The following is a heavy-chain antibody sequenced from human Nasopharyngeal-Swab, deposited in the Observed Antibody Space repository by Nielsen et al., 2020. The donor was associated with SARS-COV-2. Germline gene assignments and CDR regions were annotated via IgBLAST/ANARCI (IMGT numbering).Heavy chain of an antibody. Sequence: GESLKISCAASGFTFSSYAMSWVRQAPGKGLEWVSAISGSGGSTYYADSVEGRFTISRDNSKNTLYLQMNSLRAEDTAVHYCAKDYNSVGWGSNKIYYMDVWGKGTTVTVSS. CDR2: ISGSGGST. CDR3: AKDYNSVGWGSNKIYYMDV. CDR1: GFTFSSYA. V-gene: IGHV3-23*01. J-gene: IGHJ6*03. D-gene: IGHD3-16*01.